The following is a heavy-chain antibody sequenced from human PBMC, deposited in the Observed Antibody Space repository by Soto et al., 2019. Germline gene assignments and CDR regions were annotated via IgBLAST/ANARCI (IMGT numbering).Heavy chain of an antibody. CDR1: GFTFSSYA. Sequence: EVQLLESGGGLVQPGGSLRLSCAASGFTFSSYAMSWVRQAPGKGLEWVSAISGSGGSTYYADSVKGRFTISRDNSKNTLYLQMNSLRAEDTAVYYCANIEGFDFWRGYPFDYWGQGTLVTVSS. J-gene: IGHJ4*02. CDR2: ISGSGGST. D-gene: IGHD3-3*01. CDR3: ANIEGFDFWRGYPFDY. V-gene: IGHV3-23*01.